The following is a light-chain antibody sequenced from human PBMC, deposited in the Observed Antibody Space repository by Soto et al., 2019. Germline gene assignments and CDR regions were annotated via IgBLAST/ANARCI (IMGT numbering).Light chain of an antibody. CDR1: QDISNY. Sequence: SQLTPSPSSLSASVGDRVTITCQASQDISNYLNWYQQKPGKAPKLLIYDASNLETGVPSRFSGSGSGTDFTFTISSLQPEDIATYYCQQYDNLPLTFGGGTKVDIK. J-gene: IGKJ4*01. CDR2: DAS. CDR3: QQYDNLPLT. V-gene: IGKV1-33*01.